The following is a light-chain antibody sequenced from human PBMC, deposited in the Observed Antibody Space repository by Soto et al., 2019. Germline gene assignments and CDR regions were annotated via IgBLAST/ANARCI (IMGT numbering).Light chain of an antibody. V-gene: IGLV4-69*01. CDR3: QTWGTGIRV. Sequence: QPVLTQSPSASASLGGSVKLTCTLRSGHINYAIAWHQQQPEKGPRYLMNLNSDGSHSKRDGIPDRFSGSSSGAERYLTISSLQSEDEADYYCQTWGTGIRVFGGGTKLTVL. CDR1: SGHINYA. J-gene: IGLJ3*02. CDR2: LNSDGSH.